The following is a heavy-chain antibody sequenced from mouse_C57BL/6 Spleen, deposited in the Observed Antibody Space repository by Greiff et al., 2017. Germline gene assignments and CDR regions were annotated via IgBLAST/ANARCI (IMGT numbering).Heavy chain of an antibody. CDR2: ISNGGGST. V-gene: IGHV5-12*01. CDR1: GFTFSDYY. J-gene: IGHJ4*01. Sequence: EVKLVESGGGLVQPGGSLKLSCAASGFTFSDYYMYWVRQTPEKRLEWVAYISNGGGSTYYPDTVKGRFTISRDNAKNTLYLQMSRLKSEDTAMYYCARYGRDYAMDYWGQGTSVTVSS. D-gene: IGHD1-1*02. CDR3: ARYGRDYAMDY.